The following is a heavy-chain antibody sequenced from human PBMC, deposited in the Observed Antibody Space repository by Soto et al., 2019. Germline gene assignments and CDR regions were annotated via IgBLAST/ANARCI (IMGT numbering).Heavy chain of an antibody. D-gene: IGHD3-16*01. J-gene: IGHJ4*02. V-gene: IGHV4-4*07. Sequence: SETLSLTCSVSGASISNFYWSWIRQSAGKGLEWIGRLYTRGTTDYNPSLKSRVTMSVDTSKNRVSLSLTSVTAADTAVYYCAKGGTYYFDSWGQGIVVTVSS. CDR1: GASISNFY. CDR2: LYTRGTT. CDR3: AKGGTYYFDS.